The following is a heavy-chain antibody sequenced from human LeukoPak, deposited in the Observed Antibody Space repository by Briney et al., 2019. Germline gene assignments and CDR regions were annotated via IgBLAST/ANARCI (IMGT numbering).Heavy chain of an antibody. J-gene: IGHJ4*02. V-gene: IGHV3-21*01. CDR2: ISSTSTYM. CDR3: ARNTFCSSSSCQTALDY. D-gene: IGHD2-15*01. CDR1: GFTFSSYG. Sequence: GGSLRLSCAASGFTFSSYGMHWVRQAPGKGLEWVSSISSTSTYMYYADSVKGRFTISRDNAKNSLFLQMNGLRAEDTAVYYCARNTFCSSSSCQTALDYWGQGTLVTVSS.